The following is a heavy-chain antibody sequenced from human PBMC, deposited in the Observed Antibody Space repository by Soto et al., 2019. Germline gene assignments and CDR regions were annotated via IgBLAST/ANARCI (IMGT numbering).Heavy chain of an antibody. CDR2: IYPGDSDT. Sequence: PGESLKISCKGSGYSFTSYWIGWVRQMPGKGLEWMGIIYPGDSDTRYSPSFQGQVTISADKSISTAYLQWSSLKASDTAMYYCARYTGGSYYNKTGYYYYYMDVWGKGTTVTVSS. CDR3: ARYTGGSYYNKTGYYYYYMDV. CDR1: GYSFTSYW. D-gene: IGHD3-10*01. V-gene: IGHV5-51*01. J-gene: IGHJ6*03.